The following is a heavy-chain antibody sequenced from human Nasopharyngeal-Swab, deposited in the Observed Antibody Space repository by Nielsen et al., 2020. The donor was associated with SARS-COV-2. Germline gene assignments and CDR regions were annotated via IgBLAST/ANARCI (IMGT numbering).Heavy chain of an antibody. D-gene: IGHD6-19*01. CDR3: AKRSIAVARDHFDY. J-gene: IGHJ4*02. CDR2: ISGSYGST. Sequence: VGQAPGTGLEWVSGISGSYGSTYYADSVKGRFTISRDNSKNTLYLQMNSLRAEDTAVYYCAKRSIAVARDHFDYWGQGTLVTVSS. V-gene: IGHV3-23*01.